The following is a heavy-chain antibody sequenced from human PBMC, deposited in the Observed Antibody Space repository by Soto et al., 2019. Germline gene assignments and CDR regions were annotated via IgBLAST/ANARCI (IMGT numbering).Heavy chain of an antibody. Sequence: GASVKVSCKASGYTFTSYAMLWVRQAPGQRLEWMGWINAFDGNRKYAQKFQGRVTMTRDTSTSTVYMEVSSLRSEDTAVYYCSRVDPGETSPFDHWGQGTLVTV. CDR3: SRVDPGETSPFDH. CDR2: INAFDGNR. V-gene: IGHV1-3*01. D-gene: IGHD3-10*01. J-gene: IGHJ4*02. CDR1: GYTFTSYA.